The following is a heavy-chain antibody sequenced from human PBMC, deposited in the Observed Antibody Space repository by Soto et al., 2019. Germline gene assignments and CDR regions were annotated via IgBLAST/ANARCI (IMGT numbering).Heavy chain of an antibody. CDR3: ARPRDYSNYDNWFDP. J-gene: IGHJ5*02. CDR1: GFTFSSYA. V-gene: IGHV3-30-3*01. Sequence: QVQLVESGGGVVQPGRSLRLSCAASGFTFSSYAMHWVRQAPGKGLEWVAVISYDGSNKYYADSVKGRFTISRDNSKNTLYLQMNSLRAEDTAVCYCARPRDYSNYDNWFDPWGQGTLVTVSS. D-gene: IGHD4-4*01. CDR2: ISYDGSNK.